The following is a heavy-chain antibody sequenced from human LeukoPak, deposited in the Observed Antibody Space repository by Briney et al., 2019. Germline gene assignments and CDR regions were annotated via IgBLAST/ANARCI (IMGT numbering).Heavy chain of an antibody. Sequence: GGSLRLSCAASGFTFSSYGVHWVRQAPGKGLEWVAVISYDGSNKYYADSVKGRFTISRDNSKNTLYLQMNSLRAEDTAVYYCARIGYSDGWYLDYWGPGTLVTVSS. J-gene: IGHJ4*02. D-gene: IGHD5-18*01. V-gene: IGHV3-30*03. CDR3: ARIGYSDGWYLDY. CDR1: GFTFSSYG. CDR2: ISYDGSNK.